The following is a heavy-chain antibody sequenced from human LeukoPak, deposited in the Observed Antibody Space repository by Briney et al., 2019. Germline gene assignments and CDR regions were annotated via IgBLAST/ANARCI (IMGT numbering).Heavy chain of an antibody. Sequence: GGSLRLSCAASGFTFSNYSMDWVRQAPGKGLEWVSSISSSSSYIFYADSVKGRFTIFRDNAKNSLYLQMNSLRAEDTAVYYCARDPYSGTYGDTYYYYMDVWGKGTTVTISS. V-gene: IGHV3-21*04. CDR1: GFTFSNYS. CDR2: ISSSSSYI. CDR3: ARDPYSGTYGDTYYYYMDV. J-gene: IGHJ6*03. D-gene: IGHD1-26*01.